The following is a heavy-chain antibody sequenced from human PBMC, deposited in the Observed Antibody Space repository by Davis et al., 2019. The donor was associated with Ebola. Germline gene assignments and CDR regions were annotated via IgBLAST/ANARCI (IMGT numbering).Heavy chain of an antibody. D-gene: IGHD3-10*01. Sequence: PSETLSLTCAISGDRVSSNNGAGTWIRQSPSRGLEWLGRTYFSSKWFTDYAMSVKSRITIKADTSKNELSLQLKSVTPGDTAVYYCARVRNGEPDYYGSWTEISYYFGIDVWGQGTTVTVSS. CDR2: TYFSSKWFT. CDR3: ARVRNGEPDYYGSWTEISYYFGIDV. V-gene: IGHV6-1*01. CDR1: GDRVSSNNGA. J-gene: IGHJ6*02.